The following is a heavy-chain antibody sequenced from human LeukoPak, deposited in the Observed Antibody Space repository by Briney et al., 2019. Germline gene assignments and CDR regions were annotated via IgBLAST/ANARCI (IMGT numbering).Heavy chain of an antibody. V-gene: IGHV3-48*03. CDR1: GFTFSSYE. J-gene: IGHJ6*02. Sequence: GGSLRLSCAASGFTFSSYEMNWARQAPGKGLEWVSYISSSGSTIYYADSVKGRFTISRDNAKNSLYLQMNSLRAEDTAVYYCARDRSVRVVHGWTFTPYGMDVWGQGTTVTVSS. CDR3: ARDRSVRVVHGWTFTPYGMDV. D-gene: IGHD3-10*01. CDR2: ISSSGSTI.